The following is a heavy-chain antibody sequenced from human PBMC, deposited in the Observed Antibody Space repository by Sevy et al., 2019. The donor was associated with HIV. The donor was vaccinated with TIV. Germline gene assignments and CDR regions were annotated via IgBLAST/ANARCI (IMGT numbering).Heavy chain of an antibody. CDR2: ISGSGGST. Sequence: GGSLRLSCAASGFTFSSYAMSWVRQAPGKGLEWVSAISGSGGSTYYADSVKGRFTISRDNSKNTLYLQMNNLRAEDTAVYYGTKDLAVAVTRPFDYWGQGPLVTVS. J-gene: IGHJ4*02. CDR1: GFTFSSYA. D-gene: IGHD6-13*01. CDR3: TKDLAVAVTRPFDY. V-gene: IGHV3-23*01.